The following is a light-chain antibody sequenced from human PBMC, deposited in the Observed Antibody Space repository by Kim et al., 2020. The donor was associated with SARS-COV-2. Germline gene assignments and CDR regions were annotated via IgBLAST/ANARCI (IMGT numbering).Light chain of an antibody. CDR1: QDIINY. V-gene: IGKV1-27*01. Sequence: DIQMTQSPFSLSASVGDRVTITCRASQDIINYLAWFQQKPGRVPKLLIYAATILQSGVPSRFSGSGFGTDFTLTISSLQPEDVATYYCQRYDSAPRTFGKGTKVDIK. CDR3: QRYDSAPRT. CDR2: AAT. J-gene: IGKJ1*01.